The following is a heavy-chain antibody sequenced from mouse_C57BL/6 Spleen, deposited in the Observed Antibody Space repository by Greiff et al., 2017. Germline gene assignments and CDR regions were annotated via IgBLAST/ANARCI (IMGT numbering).Heavy chain of an antibody. V-gene: IGHV1-59*01. D-gene: IGHD1-1*01. J-gene: IGHJ1*03. CDR3: ARYEITTGYFDV. Sequence: QVQLQQPGAELVRPGTSVKLSCKASGYTFTSYWMHWVKQRPGQGLEWIGVIDPSDSYTNYNQKFKGKATLTVDTSSSTAYMQLSSLTSEDSAVYYCARYEITTGYFDVWGTGTTVTVSS. CDR2: IDPSDSYT. CDR1: GYTFTSYW.